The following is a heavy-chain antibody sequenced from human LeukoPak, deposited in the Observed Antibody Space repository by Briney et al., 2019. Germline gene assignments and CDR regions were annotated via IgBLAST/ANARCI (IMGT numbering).Heavy chain of an antibody. Sequence: PSETLSLTCTVSGYSISSGYYWGWIRQPPGKGLEWIGSIYHSGSTYYNPSLKSRVTISVDTSKTQFSLKLSSVTAADTAVYYCARDPSIVVVPAAIDYWGQGTLVTVSS. CDR1: GYSISSGYY. CDR2: IYHSGST. CDR3: ARDPSIVVVPAAIDY. D-gene: IGHD2-2*01. V-gene: IGHV4-38-2*02. J-gene: IGHJ4*02.